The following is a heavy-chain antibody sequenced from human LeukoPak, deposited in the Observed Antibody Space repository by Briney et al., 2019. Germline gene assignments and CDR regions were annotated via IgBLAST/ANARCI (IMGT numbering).Heavy chain of an antibody. J-gene: IGHJ2*01. V-gene: IGHV1-2*02. CDR2: INPNSGNT. D-gene: IGHD3-22*01. CDR3: ARSTVVVITKSDWYFDL. CDR1: GYTFTGYY. Sequence: ASVKVSCKASGYTFTGYYMHWVRQAPGQGLEWMGWINPNSGNTNYAQKLQGRVTMTTDTSMSTAYMELRSLRSDDTAVYYCARSTVVVITKSDWYFDLWGRGTLVTVSS.